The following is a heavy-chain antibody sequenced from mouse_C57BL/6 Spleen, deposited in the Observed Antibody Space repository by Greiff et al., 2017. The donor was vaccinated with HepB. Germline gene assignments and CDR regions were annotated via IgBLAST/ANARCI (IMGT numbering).Heavy chain of an antibody. CDR3: VLGGAWFAY. J-gene: IGHJ3*01. CDR2: IDPENGDT. Sequence: EVHLVESGAELVRPGASVKLSCTASGFNIKDDYMHWVKQRPEQGLEWIGWIDPENGDTEYASKFQGKATITADTSSNTAYLQLSSLTSEDTAVYYCVLGGAWFAYWGQGTLVTVSA. V-gene: IGHV14-4*01. CDR1: GFNIKDDY.